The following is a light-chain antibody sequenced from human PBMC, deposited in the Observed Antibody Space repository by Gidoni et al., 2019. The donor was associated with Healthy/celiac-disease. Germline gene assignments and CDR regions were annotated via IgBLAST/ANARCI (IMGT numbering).Light chain of an antibody. CDR2: GAS. V-gene: IGKV3-20*01. J-gene: IGKJ2*04. CDR1: QSVSSSY. CDR3: QQYGSSPGS. Sequence: EIVLTQSPGTLSLSPGERATLSCRASQSVSSSYLAWYQQKPGQASRLLIYGASSRATGIPDRFSGSGSGTDFTLTISRLEPEDFAVYYCQQYGSSPGSFXQXTKLEIK.